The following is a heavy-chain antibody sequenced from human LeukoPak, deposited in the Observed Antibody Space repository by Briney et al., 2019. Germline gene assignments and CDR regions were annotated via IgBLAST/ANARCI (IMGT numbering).Heavy chain of an antibody. Sequence: SETLSLTCAVYGGSFSGYYWSWIRQPSGKGLEWIGEINHSGSTNYNPSLKSRVTISVDTSKNQFSLKLSSVTAADTAVYYCARTYYDFWSGYSGVNWFDPWGQGTLVTVSS. V-gene: IGHV4-34*01. D-gene: IGHD3-3*01. CDR1: GGSFSGYY. CDR3: ARTYYDFWSGYSGVNWFDP. CDR2: INHSGST. J-gene: IGHJ5*02.